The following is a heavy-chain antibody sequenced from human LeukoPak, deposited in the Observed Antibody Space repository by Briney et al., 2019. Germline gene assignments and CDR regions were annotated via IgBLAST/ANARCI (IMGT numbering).Heavy chain of an antibody. Sequence: SVKLSCKASGGTLSSYAISWVRQAPGQGREWLGGIIPIFGTANYEQKFQGRVTITADESTSTAYMELSSLRSEDTAVYYCARDPHRYDSSGYYFVYWGQGTLVTVSS. V-gene: IGHV1-69*13. CDR3: ARDPHRYDSSGYYFVY. J-gene: IGHJ4*02. CDR1: GGTLSSYA. D-gene: IGHD3-22*01. CDR2: IIPIFGTA.